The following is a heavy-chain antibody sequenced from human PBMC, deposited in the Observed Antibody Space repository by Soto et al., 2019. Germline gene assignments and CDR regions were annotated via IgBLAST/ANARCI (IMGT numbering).Heavy chain of an antibody. CDR2: INHSGST. V-gene: IGHV4-34*01. CDR3: ATENRAVGGTGEDC. Sequence: SETLSLTCAVYGGSFSGYYWSWIRQPPGKGLEWIGEINHSGSTNYNPSLKSRVTISVDTSKNQFSLKLSSVTAADTAVYYCATENRAVGGTGEDCWGQGTLVT. D-gene: IGHD6-19*01. CDR1: GGSFSGYY. J-gene: IGHJ4*02.